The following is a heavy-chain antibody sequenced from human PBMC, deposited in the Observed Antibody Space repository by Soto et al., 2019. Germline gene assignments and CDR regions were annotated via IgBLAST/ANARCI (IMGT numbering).Heavy chain of an antibody. CDR2: IWYDGSNK. D-gene: IGHD1-7*01. J-gene: IGHJ4*01. V-gene: IGHV3-33*03. CDR1: GFTISTHG. CDR3: AAATTWNFHFPY. Sequence: QAQLVESGGGVVQPGTSLRLSCAASGFTISTHGMHWVRQAPGKGLEWLANIWYDGSNKFYAESVKGRFSISKDNSKNTLNRQMSSLRAEDTAVYYCAAATTWNFHFPYWGHGTQVTVSS.